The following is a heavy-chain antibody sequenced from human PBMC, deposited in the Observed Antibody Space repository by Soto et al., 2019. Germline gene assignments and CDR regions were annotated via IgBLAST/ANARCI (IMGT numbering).Heavy chain of an antibody. CDR3: ARDNDSSGYYPYYYGMDV. CDR1: GGSISSYY. Sequence: SETLSLTCTVSGGSISSYYWSWIRQPPGKGLEWIGYIYYSVSTNYNPSLKSRVTISVDTSKNQFSLKLSSVTAADTAVYYCARDNDSSGYYPYYYGMDVWGQGTRVTVSS. V-gene: IGHV4-59*01. D-gene: IGHD3-22*01. J-gene: IGHJ6*02. CDR2: IYYSVST.